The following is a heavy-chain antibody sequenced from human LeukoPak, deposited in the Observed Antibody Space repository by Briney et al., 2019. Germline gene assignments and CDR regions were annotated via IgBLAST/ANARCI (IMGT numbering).Heavy chain of an antibody. D-gene: IGHD3-3*01. CDR1: GFTFSSYV. J-gene: IGHJ4*02. V-gene: IGHV3-30*04. Sequence: SGGSLRFSCAASGFTFSSYVMHWVRQAPGKGLEWVAIISYDGSNEYYADSAKGRFTISRDNSKNTLYLQMNSLRAADTAVYYCARGETYYDFWSGYSGTCYFDYWGQGTPVTVSS. CDR2: ISYDGSNE. CDR3: ARGETYYDFWSGYSGTCYFDY.